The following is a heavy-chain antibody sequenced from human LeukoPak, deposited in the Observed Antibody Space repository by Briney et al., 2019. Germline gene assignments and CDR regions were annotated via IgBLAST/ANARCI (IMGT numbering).Heavy chain of an antibody. CDR1: GFTLRGFG. J-gene: IGHJ4*02. CDR3: AREDWFYFAY. D-gene: IGHD3-3*01. V-gene: IGHV3-7*03. Sequence: PGGSVRLPCAPSGFTLRGFGMIGARRSREKGREWVACINQGGSNKNYLGSVKDRFTISRDNAENSLYLQTNSLRAEDPAVSYCAREDWFYFAYWGQGTPVAVSS. CDR2: INQGGSNK.